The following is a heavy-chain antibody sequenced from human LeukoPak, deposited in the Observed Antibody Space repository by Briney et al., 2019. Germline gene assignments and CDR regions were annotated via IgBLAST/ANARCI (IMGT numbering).Heavy chain of an antibody. V-gene: IGHV4-34*01. J-gene: IGHJ5*02. D-gene: IGHD3-22*01. Sequence: SETLSLTCAVYGGSFSGYCWSWIRQPPGKGMEWIGEINHSGSTNYNPSLKSRVTISVDTSKNQFSLKLSSVTAADTAVYYCARITYYYDSSGYYQYNWFDPWGQGTLVTVSS. CDR1: GGSFSGYC. CDR3: ARITYYYDSSGYYQYNWFDP. CDR2: INHSGST.